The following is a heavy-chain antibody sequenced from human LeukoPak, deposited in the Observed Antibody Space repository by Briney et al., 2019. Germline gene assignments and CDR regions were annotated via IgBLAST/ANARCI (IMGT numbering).Heavy chain of an antibody. CDR1: GYTFTGYY. CDR2: INPNSGGT. CDR3: ARGAYDILTGTPLTFYGMDV. J-gene: IGHJ6*02. Sequence: GASVTVSCKASGYTFTGYYMHWVRQAPGQGLEWMGWINPNSGGTNYAQKFQGRVTMTRDTSISTAYMELSRLRSDDTAVYYCARGAYDILTGTPLTFYGMDVWGQGTTVTVSS. D-gene: IGHD3-9*01. V-gene: IGHV1-2*02.